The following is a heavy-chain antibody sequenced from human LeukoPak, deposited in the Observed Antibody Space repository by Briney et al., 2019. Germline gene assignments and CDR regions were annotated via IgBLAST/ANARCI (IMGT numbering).Heavy chain of an antibody. CDR2: ISGSGGST. D-gene: IGHD6-19*01. CDR1: GFTFSSYA. Sequence: GGSLRLSCAASGFTFSSYAMSWVRQAPGRGLEWVSAISGSGGSTYYADSVKGRFTISRDNSKNTLYLQMNSLRAEDTAVYYCAKKLGGTVAGYAFDIWGQGTMVTVSS. V-gene: IGHV3-23*01. J-gene: IGHJ3*02. CDR3: AKKLGGTVAGYAFDI.